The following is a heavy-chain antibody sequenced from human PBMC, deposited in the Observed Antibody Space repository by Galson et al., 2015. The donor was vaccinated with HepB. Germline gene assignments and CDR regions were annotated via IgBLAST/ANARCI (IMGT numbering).Heavy chain of an antibody. CDR2: IYPGDSDT. D-gene: IGHD4-23*01. V-gene: IGHV5-51*01. Sequence: QSGAEMKKPGESLKISCKGSGYSFTSYWIGWVRQMPGKGLEWMGIIYPGDSDTRYSPSFQGQVTISADKSISTAYLQWSSLKASDTAMYYCARGGGLSYGGNGYYYYYGMDVWGQGTTVTVSS. CDR3: ARGGGLSYGGNGYYYYYGMDV. CDR1: GYSFTSYW. J-gene: IGHJ6*02.